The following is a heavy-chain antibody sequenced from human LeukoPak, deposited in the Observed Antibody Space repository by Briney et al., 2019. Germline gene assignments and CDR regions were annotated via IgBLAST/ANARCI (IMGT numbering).Heavy chain of an antibody. V-gene: IGHV4-61*02. CDR1: GFSLSTSG. Sequence: ASGPTLVNPTQTLTLTCTFSGFSLSTSGVGVGWIRQPAGKGLEWIGRIYTSGSTNYNPSLKSRVTMSVDTSKNQFSLKLSSVTAADTAVYYCARDGSDYGGKSNWFDPWGQGTLVTVSS. CDR2: IYTSGST. J-gene: IGHJ5*02. D-gene: IGHD4-23*01. CDR3: ARDGSDYGGKSNWFDP.